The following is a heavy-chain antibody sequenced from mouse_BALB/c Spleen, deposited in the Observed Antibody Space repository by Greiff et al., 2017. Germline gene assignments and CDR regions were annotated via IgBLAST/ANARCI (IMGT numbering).Heavy chain of an antibody. V-gene: IGHV14-3*02. CDR2: IDPANGNT. D-gene: IGHD2-12*01. CDR1: GFTINDTY. Sequence: VQLQQSGAELVKPGASVTLSCTASGFTINDTYMHWVKQRPEQGLEWIGRIDPANGNTKYDPKFQGKATITADTSSNTAYLQLSSLTSEDTAVYYSARYDGDYYAMDYWGQGTSVTVSS. J-gene: IGHJ4*01. CDR3: ARYDGDYYAMDY.